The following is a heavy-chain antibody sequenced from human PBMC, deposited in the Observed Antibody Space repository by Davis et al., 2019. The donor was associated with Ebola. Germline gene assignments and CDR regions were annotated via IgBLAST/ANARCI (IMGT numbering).Heavy chain of an antibody. CDR2: VYFTGST. CDR1: GGSINSRY. CDR3: ARHINWGARFDP. V-gene: IGHV4-59*08. Sequence: SETLSLTCTVSGGSINSRYWSWIRQSPGKGLEWIGYVYFTGSTNYSPSLKSRVTISVDTSKNQFSLKLNSVTAADTAVYYCARHINWGARFDPWGQGTLVTVSS. D-gene: IGHD7-27*01. J-gene: IGHJ5*02.